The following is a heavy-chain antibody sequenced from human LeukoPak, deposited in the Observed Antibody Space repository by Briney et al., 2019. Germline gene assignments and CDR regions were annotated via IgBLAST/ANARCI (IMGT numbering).Heavy chain of an antibody. D-gene: IGHD2-8*02. V-gene: IGHV4-34*01. CDR1: GGSFSGYY. CDR3: ASRLPKAGGAQANLFDP. Sequence: SETLSLTCAVCGGSFSGYYWSWIRQPPGKGLEWIGEINHSGSTNYNPSLKSRVTISVDTCKNQFSLKLSSVTAADTAVYYCASRLPKAGGAQANLFDPWGQGTLVTVSS. J-gene: IGHJ5*02. CDR2: INHSGST.